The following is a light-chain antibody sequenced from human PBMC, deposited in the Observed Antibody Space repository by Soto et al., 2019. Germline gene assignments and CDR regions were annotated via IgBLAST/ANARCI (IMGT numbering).Light chain of an antibody. V-gene: IGKV3-15*01. J-gene: IGKJ4*01. CDR1: QSVSSK. CDR2: GAS. CDR3: QQYNNWPLT. Sequence: EIVMTQSPGTLSVSPGERATLSCRASQSVSSKLAWYQQKPGQVPRLLIYGASTGATGIPARCSGSGSGTEFTLTISSLQSEDFAVYYCQQYNNWPLTFGGGTKVEIK.